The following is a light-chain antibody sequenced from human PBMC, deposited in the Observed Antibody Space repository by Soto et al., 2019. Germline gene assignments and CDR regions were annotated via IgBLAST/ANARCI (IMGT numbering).Light chain of an antibody. CDR2: GAS. V-gene: IGKV3-11*01. J-gene: IGKJ5*01. CDR3: QQRNMWPIT. CDR1: QSARSS. Sequence: EIVLTQSPGTLSLSPGERSTLSCRASQSARSSLGWYQQKPGQAPRLLIYGASSRATGIPDRFSGSGSGTDFTLTISSLEPEDSAVYYCQQRNMWPITFGQGTRLEIK.